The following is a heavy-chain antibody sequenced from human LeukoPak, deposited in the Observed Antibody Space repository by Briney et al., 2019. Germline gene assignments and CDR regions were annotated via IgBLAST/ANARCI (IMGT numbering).Heavy chain of an antibody. D-gene: IGHD3-10*01. CDR3: ARVPGHYYGMDV. V-gene: IGHV1-69*13. CDR1: GYTFTSYA. Sequence: ASVKVSCKASGYTFTSYAISWVRQAPGQGLEWMGGIIPIFGTANYAQKFQGRVTITADESTSTAYMELSSLRSEDTAVYYCARVPGHYYGMDVWGQGTTVTVSS. J-gene: IGHJ6*02. CDR2: IIPIFGTA.